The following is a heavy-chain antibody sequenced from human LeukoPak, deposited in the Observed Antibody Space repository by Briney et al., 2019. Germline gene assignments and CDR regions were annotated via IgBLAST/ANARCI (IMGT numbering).Heavy chain of an antibody. D-gene: IGHD1-7*01. CDR2: IKKDGSEK. Sequence: GGSLRLSCAASGFTLSSYWMSWVRQAPGKGLEWVANIKKDGSEKWYVDSVEGRFTISRDHAKNSLYLQMNSLRVADTAVYYCVRSGTSASFDYWGRGTLVTVSS. J-gene: IGHJ4*02. CDR3: VRSGTSASFDY. CDR1: GFTLSSYW. V-gene: IGHV3-7*01.